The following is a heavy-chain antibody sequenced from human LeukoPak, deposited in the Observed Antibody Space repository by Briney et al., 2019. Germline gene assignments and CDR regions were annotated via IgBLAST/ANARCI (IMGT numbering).Heavy chain of an antibody. Sequence: GGSLRLSCAASGFTFSSYWMSWVRQAPGKGLEWVANIKHDGSEKYYVDSVKGRFTISRDNAKNSLYLQMNSLRAEDTAVYYCARASYTSGWNFDYWGQGTLVTVSS. CDR3: ARASYTSGWNFDY. J-gene: IGHJ4*02. D-gene: IGHD6-19*01. CDR2: IKHDGSEK. CDR1: GFTFSSYW. V-gene: IGHV3-7*04.